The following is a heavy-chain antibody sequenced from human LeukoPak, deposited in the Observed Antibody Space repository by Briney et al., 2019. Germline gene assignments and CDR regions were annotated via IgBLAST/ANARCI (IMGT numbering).Heavy chain of an antibody. CDR3: ARGRCSGGSCYFFDY. J-gene: IGHJ4*02. Sequence: SETLSLTCAVYGGSFSGYYWSWIRQPPGKGLEWIGEINHSGSTNYNPSPKSRVTISVDTSKNQFSLKLSSVTAADTAVYYCARGRCSGGSCYFFDYWGQGTLVTVSS. CDR2: INHSGST. D-gene: IGHD2-15*01. CDR1: GGSFSGYY. V-gene: IGHV4-34*01.